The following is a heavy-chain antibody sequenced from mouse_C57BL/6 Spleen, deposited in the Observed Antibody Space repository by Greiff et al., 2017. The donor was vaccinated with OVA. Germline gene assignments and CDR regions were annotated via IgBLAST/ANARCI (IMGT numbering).Heavy chain of an antibody. Sequence: VQLQQSGPELVKPGASVKISCKASGYSFTGYYMNWVKQSPEQSLEWIGEINPSTGGTTYNQKFKAKATLTVDKSSSTAYMQLQLLTTEDSAVDYCARGYYSNHEGAMDYWGQGTTVTVSS. CDR1: GYSFTGYY. CDR3: ARGYYSNHEGAMDY. D-gene: IGHD2-5*01. J-gene: IGHJ4*01. CDR2: INPSTGGT. V-gene: IGHV1-42*01.